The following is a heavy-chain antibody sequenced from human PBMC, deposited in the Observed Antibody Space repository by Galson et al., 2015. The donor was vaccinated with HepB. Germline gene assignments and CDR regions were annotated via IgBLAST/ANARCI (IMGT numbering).Heavy chain of an antibody. CDR3: VRGGTGYFRLFHGDAFDV. CDR1: GFTFNSYW. Sequence: SLRLSCAASGFTFNSYWMHWVRQAPGRGLMWISRVNTDGTETTYADSVQGRFTISRDNAKNTYYLQMNSLSPEDTAIYYCVRGGTGYFRLFHGDAFDVWGLGTMVTVSS. CDR2: VNTDGTET. V-gene: IGHV3-74*03. D-gene: IGHD3-22*01. J-gene: IGHJ3*01.